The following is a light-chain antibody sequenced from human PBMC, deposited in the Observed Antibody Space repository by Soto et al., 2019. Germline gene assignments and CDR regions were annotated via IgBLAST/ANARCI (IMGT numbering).Light chain of an antibody. J-gene: IGKJ2*01. CDR2: LGS. CDR1: QSLLHSNGYNY. Sequence: IVMTQSQVSLPVTPGEAASISCRSSQSLLHSNGYNYLDWYVQKPGQSPQVLLFLGSTRASGVPDRFSGSGSGTDFTLKISKVEAEDVAVYYCQQYYTTPYTFGKGTKLEIK. V-gene: IGKV2-28*01. CDR3: QQYYTTPYT.